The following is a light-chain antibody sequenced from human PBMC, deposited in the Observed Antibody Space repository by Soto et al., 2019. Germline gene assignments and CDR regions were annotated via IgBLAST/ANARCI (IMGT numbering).Light chain of an antibody. CDR1: SSDIGAYNY. Sequence: QSVLTQPPSASGSPGQSVTISCTGTSSDIGAYNYVSWYQQHPGKVPKLMIYEVSKRPSGVPDRFSASKSGNTASLTVSGLHAEDEADYYCSSHGGANNFYVFGTGTKVTVL. CDR3: SSHGGANNFYV. J-gene: IGLJ1*01. CDR2: EVS. V-gene: IGLV2-8*01.